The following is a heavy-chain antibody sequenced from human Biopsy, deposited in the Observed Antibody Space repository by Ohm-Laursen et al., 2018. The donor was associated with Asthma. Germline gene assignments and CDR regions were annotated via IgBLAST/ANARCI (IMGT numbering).Heavy chain of an antibody. V-gene: IGHV4-59*01. CDR2: IYYTGTT. CDR1: GGSISGFY. CDR3: ARDFGGWYYFDN. D-gene: IGHD3-3*01. J-gene: IGHJ4*02. Sequence: SETLSLTCTASGGSISGFYWSWIRQPPGKGLEWIGYIYYTGTTNYNPPLKSRVSISVDTSKNQFSLKLTSVTAADTAVYYCARDFGGWYYFDNWGQGSLVTVSS.